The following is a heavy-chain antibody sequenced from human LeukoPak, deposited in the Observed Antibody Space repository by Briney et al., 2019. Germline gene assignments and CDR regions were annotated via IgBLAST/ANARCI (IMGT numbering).Heavy chain of an antibody. CDR2: ISGSGGST. Sequence: PGGSLGLSCAASGFTFSSYAMSWVRQAPGKGLEWVSAISGSGGSTYYADSVKGRFTISRDNSKNTLYLQMNSLRAEDTAVYYCAKLKGDYGGYYFDYWGQGTLVTVSS. CDR3: AKLKGDYGGYYFDY. V-gene: IGHV3-23*01. J-gene: IGHJ4*02. D-gene: IGHD4-23*01. CDR1: GFTFSSYA.